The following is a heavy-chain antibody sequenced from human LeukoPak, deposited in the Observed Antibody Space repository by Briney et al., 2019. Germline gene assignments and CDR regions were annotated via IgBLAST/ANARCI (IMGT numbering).Heavy chain of an antibody. V-gene: IGHV1-2*02. D-gene: IGHD3-10*01. Sequence: ASVKVSCKASGYTFTGYYIHWVRQAPGQGLEWMGWINPNSGVTNYAQKFQGRVTMTRDTSISTAYMELSRLRSDDTAVYYCARGITMVRGVIIHYYYYYMDVWGKGTTVTISS. CDR1: GYTFTGYY. CDR3: ARGITMVRGVIIHYYYYYMDV. CDR2: INPNSGVT. J-gene: IGHJ6*03.